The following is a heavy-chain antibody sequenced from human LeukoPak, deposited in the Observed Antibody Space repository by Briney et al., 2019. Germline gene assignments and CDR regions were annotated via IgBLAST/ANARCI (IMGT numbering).Heavy chain of an antibody. D-gene: IGHD3-16*02. CDR2: ISYDGSNK. Sequence: GGSLRLSCAASGFTFSSYGMHWVRQAPGKGLEWVPVISYDGSNKYYADSVKGRFTISRDNSKNSLYLQMNSLRAEDTAVYYCVWGGYRSFDYWGQGTLVTVSS. J-gene: IGHJ4*02. V-gene: IGHV3-30*03. CDR3: VWGGYRSFDY. CDR1: GFTFSSYG.